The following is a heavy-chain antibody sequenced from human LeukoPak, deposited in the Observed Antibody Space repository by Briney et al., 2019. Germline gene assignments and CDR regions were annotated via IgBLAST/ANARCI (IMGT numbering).Heavy chain of an antibody. CDR3: ARETASPFVGSYYYFDY. CDR1: GFTFSSYS. V-gene: IGHV3-21*01. Sequence: GGSLRLSCAASGFTFSSYSMNWVRQAPGKGLEWVSSISSSSSYIYYADSVKGRFTISRDNSKNTLYLQMNSLRAEDTAVYYCARETASPFVGSYYYFDYWGQGTLVTVSS. J-gene: IGHJ4*02. CDR2: ISSSSSYI. D-gene: IGHD3-10*01.